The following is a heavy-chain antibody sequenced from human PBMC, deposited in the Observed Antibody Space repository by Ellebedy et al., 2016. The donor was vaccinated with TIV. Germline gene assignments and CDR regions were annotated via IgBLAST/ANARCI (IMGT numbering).Heavy chain of an antibody. CDR2: ISSSGRSK. J-gene: IGHJ4*02. V-gene: IGHV3-48*04. CDR3: ARERYSGSYFDD. D-gene: IGHD1-26*01. Sequence: GGSLRFSCAASGFTFSTYDMNWVRQAPGKGLEWVSYISSSGRSKYYADSVKGRYTISRDNAENSLHLHMDSLKAEDTAVYYCARERYSGSYFDDWGQGTLVSVSS. CDR1: GFTFSTYD.